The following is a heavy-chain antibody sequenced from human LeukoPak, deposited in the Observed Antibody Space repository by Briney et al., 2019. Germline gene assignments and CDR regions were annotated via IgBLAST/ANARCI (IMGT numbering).Heavy chain of an antibody. D-gene: IGHD6-13*01. CDR3: ASPIIAAAGTGYFQH. CDR1: GGTFSNYD. Sequence: GSSVKVSCKASGGTFSNYDISWVRQAPGQGLEWMGGINPIFCTANYAQKFQGRVTITTDESTTTAYMELSSLRSEDTAVYYCASPIIAAAGTGYFQHWGQGTLVTVPS. J-gene: IGHJ1*01. V-gene: IGHV1-69*05. CDR2: INPIFCTA.